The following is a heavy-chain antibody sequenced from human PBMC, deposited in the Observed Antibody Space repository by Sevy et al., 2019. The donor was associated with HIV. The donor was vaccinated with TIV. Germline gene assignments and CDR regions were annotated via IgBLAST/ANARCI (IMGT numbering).Heavy chain of an antibody. CDR2: ISYDGSNK. V-gene: IGHV3-30*18. Sequence: GGSLRLSCAASGFTFSSYGMHWDRQAPGKGLEWVAFISYDGSNKYYADSVKGRFTISRDNSKNTLYLQMNSLRAEDTAVYYCAKDQVGFGELLSFDYWGQGTLVTVSS. J-gene: IGHJ4*02. CDR3: AKDQVGFGELLSFDY. CDR1: GFTFSSYG. D-gene: IGHD3-10*01.